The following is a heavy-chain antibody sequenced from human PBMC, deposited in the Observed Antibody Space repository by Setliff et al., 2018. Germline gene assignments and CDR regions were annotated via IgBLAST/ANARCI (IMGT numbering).Heavy chain of an antibody. D-gene: IGHD1-26*01. Sequence: SETLSLTCTVSGGSISSSSYYWGWIRQPPGKGLEWIGSIYYSGSTNYNPSLKSRITISVDTSKNQFSLKLSSVTAADTAVYYCARDRLLVGARYAMDVWGKGTTVTVS. J-gene: IGHJ6*03. V-gene: IGHV4-39*07. CDR2: IYYSGST. CDR1: GGSISSSSYY. CDR3: ARDRLLVGARYAMDV.